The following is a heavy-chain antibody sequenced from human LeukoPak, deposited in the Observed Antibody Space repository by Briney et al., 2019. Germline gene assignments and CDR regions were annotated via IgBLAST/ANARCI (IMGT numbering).Heavy chain of an antibody. CDR2: IYYSGST. V-gene: IGHV4-39*07. CDR1: GGSINSSSYY. J-gene: IGHJ4*02. D-gene: IGHD2-15*01. CDR3: ARDASSGIVVVVAANEPYFDY. Sequence: PSETLSLTCTVSGGSINSSSYYWGWIRQPPGKGLEWIGSIYYSGSTYYNPSLKNRVTISVDTSKNQFSLKLSSVTAADTAVYYCARDASSGIVVVVAANEPYFDYWGQGTLVTVSS.